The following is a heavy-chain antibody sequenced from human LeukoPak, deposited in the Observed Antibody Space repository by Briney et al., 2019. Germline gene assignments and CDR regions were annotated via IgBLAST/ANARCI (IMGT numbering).Heavy chain of an antibody. D-gene: IGHD3-22*01. Sequence: PGRSLRLSCAASGFTFSSYGMHWVRQAPGKGLEWVAVIWYDGSNKYYADSVKGRFTISRDNSKNTLYLQMNSLRAEDTAVYYCARDPGDYDSSGDWGQGTLVTVSS. V-gene: IGHV3-33*01. CDR3: ARDPGDYDSSGD. J-gene: IGHJ4*02. CDR1: GFTFSSYG. CDR2: IWYDGSNK.